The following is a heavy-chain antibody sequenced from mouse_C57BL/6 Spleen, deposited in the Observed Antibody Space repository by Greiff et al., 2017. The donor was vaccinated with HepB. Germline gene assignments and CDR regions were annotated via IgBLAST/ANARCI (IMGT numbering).Heavy chain of an antibody. CDR2: IYPGDGDT. D-gene: IGHD1-1*01. CDR1: GYAFSSSW. V-gene: IGHV1-82*01. J-gene: IGHJ4*01. CDR3: APSSYGSSNAMDY. Sequence: VQLQQSGPELVKPGASVKISCKASGYAFSSSWMNWVKQRPGKGLEWIGRIYPGDGDTNYNGKFKGKATLTADKSSSPAYMQLSSMTSEDSAVYFCAPSSYGSSNAMDYWGQRTSVTVSS.